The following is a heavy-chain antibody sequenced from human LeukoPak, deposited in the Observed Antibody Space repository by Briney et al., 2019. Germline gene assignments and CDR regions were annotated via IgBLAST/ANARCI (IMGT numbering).Heavy chain of an antibody. CDR1: GFTFDDYA. V-gene: IGHV3-9*01. J-gene: IGHJ2*01. Sequence: GRSLRLSCAASGFTFDDYAMHWVRQAPGKGLEWVSGISWNSGSIGYADSVKGRFTISRDNDKNSLYLQMNSLRAEDTALYYCAKVAGTYYWYFDLWGRGTLVTVSS. CDR3: AKVAGTYYWYFDL. D-gene: IGHD6-13*01. CDR2: ISWNSGSI.